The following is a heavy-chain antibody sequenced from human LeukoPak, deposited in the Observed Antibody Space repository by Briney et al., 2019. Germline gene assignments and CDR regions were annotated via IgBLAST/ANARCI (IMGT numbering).Heavy chain of an antibody. D-gene: IGHD3-22*01. CDR1: GFTFSSYA. CDR2: IKSKTDGGTT. CDR3: TTDSSGFDY. V-gene: IGHV3-15*01. Sequence: GGSLRLSCAASGFTFSSYAMSWVRQAPGKGLEWVGRIKSKTDGGTTDYAAPVKGRFTISRDDSKNTLYLQMNSLKTEGTAVYYCTTDSSGFDYWGQGTLVTVSS. J-gene: IGHJ4*02.